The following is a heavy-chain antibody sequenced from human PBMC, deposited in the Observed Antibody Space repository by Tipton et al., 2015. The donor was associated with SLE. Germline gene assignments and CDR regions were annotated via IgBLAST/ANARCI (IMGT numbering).Heavy chain of an antibody. J-gene: IGHJ4*02. V-gene: IGHV4-4*07. D-gene: IGHD5/OR15-5a*01. CDR1: GDSLSNYY. Sequence: PGLVKPSETLSLTCTVSGDSLSNYYWSWIRQPAGKGLEWIGRVHSSGRTHYSPSLSSRATVSVDTSENQFSLKLTSVTAADTAVYFCARDRSSVSDWGQGTLVTVSS. CDR3: ARDRSSVSD. CDR2: VHSSGRT.